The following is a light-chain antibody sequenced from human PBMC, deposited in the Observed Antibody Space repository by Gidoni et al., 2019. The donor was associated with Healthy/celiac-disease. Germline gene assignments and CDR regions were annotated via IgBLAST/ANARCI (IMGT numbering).Light chain of an antibody. J-gene: IGKJ5*01. CDR3: QQYNNWPPVT. CDR2: GAS. V-gene: IGKV3D-15*01. CDR1: QSVSSN. Sequence: TLSVSPGERATLSCRASQSVSSNLAWYQQKPGQAPRLLIYGASTRATGIPARFSGSGAGTEFTLTISSLQSEDVAVYYCQQYNNWPPVTFGQGTRLEIK.